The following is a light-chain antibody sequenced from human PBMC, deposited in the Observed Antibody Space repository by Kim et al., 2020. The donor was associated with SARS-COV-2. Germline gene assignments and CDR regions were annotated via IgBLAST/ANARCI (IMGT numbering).Light chain of an antibody. Sequence: EIVSTQSPATLSLSPGERATLSCRASQSVSSYLAWYQQKPGQAPRLLIYDASNRATGIPARFSGSGSGTDFTLTIGSLEPEDFAVYYCQQRGNWPLTFGGGTKVEIK. CDR1: QSVSSY. CDR3: QQRGNWPLT. J-gene: IGKJ4*01. CDR2: DAS. V-gene: IGKV3-11*01.